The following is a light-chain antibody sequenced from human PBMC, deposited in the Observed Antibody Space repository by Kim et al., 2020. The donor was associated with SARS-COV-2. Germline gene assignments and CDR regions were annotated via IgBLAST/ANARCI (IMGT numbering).Light chain of an antibody. V-gene: IGKV3-20*01. CDR2: GAS. CDR3: QRFGSSPLMFT. CDR1: QSISSST. Sequence: PGERATLSCRASQSISSSTLTWYQQKPGQAPRLLIYGASTRATGIPDRFSGTGSGTDFTLTISRLEPEDFVVYYCQRFGSSPLMFTFGQGTKLEIK. J-gene: IGKJ2*01.